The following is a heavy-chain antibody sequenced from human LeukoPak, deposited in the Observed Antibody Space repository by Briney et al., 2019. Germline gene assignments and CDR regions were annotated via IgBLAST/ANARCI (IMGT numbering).Heavy chain of an antibody. D-gene: IGHD1-26*01. CDR1: GYTFTNYG. CDR2: INPNNGNL. Sequence: GASVKVSCKASGYTFTNYGINWVRQATGQGLEWMGWINPNNGNLGYAQKFQGRVTITRNTPISTAYMELSSLTSEDTAVYYCARSDHNSWNAFDIWGQGTMVTVSS. J-gene: IGHJ3*02. V-gene: IGHV1-8*01. CDR3: ARSDHNSWNAFDI.